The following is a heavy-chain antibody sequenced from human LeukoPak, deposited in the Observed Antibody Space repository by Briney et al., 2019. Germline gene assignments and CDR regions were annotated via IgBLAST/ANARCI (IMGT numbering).Heavy chain of an antibody. J-gene: IGHJ4*02. Sequence: ASVKVSCKASGYTFTGYYMHWVRQAPGQGLEWMGRIIPIFGTANYAQKFQGRVTITTDESTSTAYMELSSLRSEDTAVYYCARDDGECLFDYWGQGTLVTVSS. D-gene: IGHD4-17*01. CDR1: GYTFTGYY. CDR3: ARDDGECLFDY. V-gene: IGHV1-69*05. CDR2: IIPIFGTA.